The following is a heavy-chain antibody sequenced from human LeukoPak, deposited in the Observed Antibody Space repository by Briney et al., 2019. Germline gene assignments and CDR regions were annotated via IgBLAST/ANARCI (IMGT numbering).Heavy chain of an antibody. CDR1: GGSINSHF. V-gene: IGHV4-4*07. Sequence: SETLSLTCTISGGSINSHFWSWIRQPAGKGLEWIGRIHSTGNPNYNPSLRSRVTMSVDTSKNRFSLKLSSVTAADTAVYYCARLSYGSGSYSDAFDIWGQGTMVTVSS. CDR2: IHSTGNP. CDR3: ARLSYGSGSYSDAFDI. J-gene: IGHJ3*02. D-gene: IGHD3-10*01.